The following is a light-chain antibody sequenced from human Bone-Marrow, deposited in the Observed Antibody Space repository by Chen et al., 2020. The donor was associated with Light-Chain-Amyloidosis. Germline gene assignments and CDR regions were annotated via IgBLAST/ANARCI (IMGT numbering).Light chain of an antibody. J-gene: IGKJ4*01. Sequence: EIVLTQSPGTLSLSRGEGTNLPCRASEPISSNYLTWYQQKLGQAPRLLIYGSSSRATGIPARFTGSGSGTDFTLTINRLEPEDFAMYYCQQYGTSPLTFGGGTKVEIK. CDR3: QQYGTSPLT. V-gene: IGKV3-20*01. CDR2: GSS. CDR1: EPISSNY.